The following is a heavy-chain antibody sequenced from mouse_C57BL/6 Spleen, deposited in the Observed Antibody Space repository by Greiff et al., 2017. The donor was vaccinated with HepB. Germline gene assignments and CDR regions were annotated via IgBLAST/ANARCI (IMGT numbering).Heavy chain of an antibody. CDR3: GRVATTVVATGDY. CDR1: GYTFTSYW. J-gene: IGHJ2*01. Sequence: QVQLQQSGAELVKPGASVKLSCKASGYTFTSYWMQWVKQRPGQGLEWIGEIDPSDSYTNYNQKFKGKATLTVDTSSSTAYMQLSSLTSEDSAVYYCGRVATTVVATGDYWGQGTTLTVSS. V-gene: IGHV1-50*01. CDR2: IDPSDSYT. D-gene: IGHD1-1*01.